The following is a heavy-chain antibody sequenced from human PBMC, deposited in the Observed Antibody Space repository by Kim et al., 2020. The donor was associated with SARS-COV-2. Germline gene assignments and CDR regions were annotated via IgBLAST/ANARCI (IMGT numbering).Heavy chain of an antibody. CDR1: GFTFSSYS. V-gene: IGHV3-21*01. D-gene: IGHD1-26*01. CDR2: ISSSSSYI. CDR3: ARVLPGVGATTFDY. J-gene: IGHJ4*02. Sequence: GGSLRLSCAASGFTFSSYSMNWVRQAPGKGLEWVSSISSSSSYIYYADSVKGRFTISRDNAKNSLYLQLNSLRAEDTAVYYCARVLPGVGATTFDYWGQGTLVTVSS.